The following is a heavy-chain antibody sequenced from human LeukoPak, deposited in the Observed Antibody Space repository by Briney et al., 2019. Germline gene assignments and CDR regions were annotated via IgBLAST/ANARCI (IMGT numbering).Heavy chain of an antibody. CDR2: ISYDGSNK. CDR1: GFPFSSYG. CDR3: AKAFTRWLVLGDCDY. Sequence: PGGSLRLSCAASGFPFSSYGMHWVRQAPGKGLEWVAVISYDGSNKYYADSVKGRFTISRDNSKNTLYLQMNSLRAEDTAVYYCAKAFTRWLVLGDCDYWGQGTLVTVSS. D-gene: IGHD6-19*01. J-gene: IGHJ4*02. V-gene: IGHV3-30*18.